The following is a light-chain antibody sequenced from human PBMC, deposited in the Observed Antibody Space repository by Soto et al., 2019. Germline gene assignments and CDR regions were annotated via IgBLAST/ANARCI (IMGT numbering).Light chain of an antibody. CDR3: ETWDSNTRV. V-gene: IGLV4-60*02. Sequence: QPVLTQASSASASLGSSVKLTCTLSSGHSSYIIAWHQQQPGKAPRHLMKVEGSGTYNKGSGVPDRFSGSSSGADRYLTISNLQFEDEADYYCETWDSNTRVFGGETNVTVL. J-gene: IGLJ3*02. CDR2: VEGSGTY. CDR1: SGHSSYI.